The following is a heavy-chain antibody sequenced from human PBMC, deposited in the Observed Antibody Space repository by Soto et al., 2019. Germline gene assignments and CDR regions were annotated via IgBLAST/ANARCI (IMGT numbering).Heavy chain of an antibody. CDR1: GYTFTTHY. CDR2: INPSGGRT. V-gene: IGHV1-46*01. CDR3: ARAGENYGSGTFSPPLLYYFNS. J-gene: IGHJ4*02. D-gene: IGHD3-10*01. Sequence: QVQLVQSGTEVKKPGASVNVSCKASGYTFTTHYMHWVRQAPGQGLEWMGIINPSGGRTTYALKFQGRVTITSDTSTNTVYVELTSLRSEDTAIYFCARAGENYGSGTFSPPLLYYFNSWGQGTLVTVSS.